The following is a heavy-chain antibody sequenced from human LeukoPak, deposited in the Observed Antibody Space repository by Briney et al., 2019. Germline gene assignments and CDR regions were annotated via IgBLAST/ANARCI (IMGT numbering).Heavy chain of an antibody. CDR3: ARRGYSGSWNARLSNWFDP. V-gene: IGHV3-30*04. CDR1: GFTFRTYA. CDR2: ISDDGSNK. D-gene: IGHD1-26*01. J-gene: IGHJ5*02. Sequence: GGSLRLSCAASGFTFRTYAMNWVRQAPGKGLEWVAVISDDGSNKYYAESVKGQFTISRDNSKNTLYLQMNGLRAEDTAVYYCARRGYSGSWNARLSNWFDPWGQGTLVTVSS.